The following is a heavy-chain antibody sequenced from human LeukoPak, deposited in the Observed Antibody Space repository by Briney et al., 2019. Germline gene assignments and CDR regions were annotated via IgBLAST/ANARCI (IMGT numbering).Heavy chain of an antibody. CDR3: ASTWNYDILTGYYCDY. CDR1: GGTFSSYA. Sequence: SVKVSCKDSGGTFSSYAISWVRQAPGQGLEWMGGIIPIFGTANYAQKFQGRVTITADESTSTAYMELSSLRSEDTAVYYCASTWNYDILTGYYCDYWGQGTLVTVSS. D-gene: IGHD3-9*01. V-gene: IGHV1-69*13. J-gene: IGHJ4*02. CDR2: IIPIFGTA.